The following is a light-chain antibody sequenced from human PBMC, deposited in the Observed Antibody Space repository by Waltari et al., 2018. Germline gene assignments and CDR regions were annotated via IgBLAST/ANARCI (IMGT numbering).Light chain of an antibody. CDR1: SDINVGNYN. J-gene: IGLJ3*02. CDR3: MIWPVNAWV. Sequence: QPVLTQPPSSSASPGDSARLTCTLPSDINVGNYNIYWYQQKPGSPPRYLLYYNSDSDKGQGCRVPSCFSGSKDHSANTGILFISGLQSEDEADYYCMIWPVNAWVFGGGTKLTVL. V-gene: IGLV5-37*01. CDR2: YNSDSDK.